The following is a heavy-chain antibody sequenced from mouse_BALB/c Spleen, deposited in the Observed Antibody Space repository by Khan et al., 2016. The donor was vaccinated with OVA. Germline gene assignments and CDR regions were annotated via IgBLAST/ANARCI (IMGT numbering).Heavy chain of an antibody. CDR2: INTYTGEP. V-gene: IGHV9-3-1*01. CDR1: GYTFTNYG. CDR3: ARVGYNGTKDS. Sequence: QIQLVQSGPELKTPGETVKISCKASGYTFTNYGMNWVKQAPGKGLKWMGWINTYTGEPTYGDDFKGRFAFSLDTSASTAYLKINNLKNEDTATDFCARVGYNGTKDSWGQGTSVTVSS. D-gene: IGHD2-14*01. J-gene: IGHJ4*01.